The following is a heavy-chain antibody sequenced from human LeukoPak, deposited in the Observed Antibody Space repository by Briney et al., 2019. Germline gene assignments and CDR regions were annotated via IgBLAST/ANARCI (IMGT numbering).Heavy chain of an antibody. CDR3: ARIDAFDL. J-gene: IGHJ3*01. Sequence: SGGSLRLSCAASGFTLSSYEMHWVRGARGRGLEGVSYISSSRSDIYYADSVKGRFTIYRDNAKNSLYVQMNSLRAEDTAVYYCARIDAFDLWGQGTMVTVSS. CDR2: ISSSRSDI. V-gene: IGHV3-21*05. CDR1: GFTLSSYE.